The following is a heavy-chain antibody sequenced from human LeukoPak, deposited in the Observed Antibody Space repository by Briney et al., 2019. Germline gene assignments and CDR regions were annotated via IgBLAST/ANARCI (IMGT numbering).Heavy chain of an antibody. CDR1: GFIFNNYA. CDR2: ISGGGST. V-gene: IGHV3-23*01. D-gene: IGHD3-22*01. CDR3: AKKSMIVVVLSAFDI. J-gene: IGHJ3*02. Sequence: TGGSLRLSCAASGFIFNNYAMHWVRQAPGKGLEWVSAISGGGSTYYADSVKGRFTISRDNSKNTLYLQMNSLRAEDTAVYYCAKKSMIVVVLSAFDIWGQGTMVTVSS.